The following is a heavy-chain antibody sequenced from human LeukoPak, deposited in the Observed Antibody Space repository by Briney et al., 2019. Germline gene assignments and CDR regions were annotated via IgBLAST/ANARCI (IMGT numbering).Heavy chain of an antibody. D-gene: IGHD6-19*01. CDR1: GFTFSSYG. Sequence: GGSLRLSCAASGFTFSSYGMHWVRQAPGKGLEWVAVISYDGTNKYYADSVKGRFTISRDNSKNTLYLQMDSLRTEDTAVYYCARVELYASGWYGSIDYWGRGTLVAVSS. CDR3: ARVELYASGWYGSIDY. V-gene: IGHV3-30*03. J-gene: IGHJ4*02. CDR2: ISYDGTNK.